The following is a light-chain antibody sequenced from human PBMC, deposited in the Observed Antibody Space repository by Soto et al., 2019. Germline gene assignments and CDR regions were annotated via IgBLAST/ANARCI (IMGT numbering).Light chain of an antibody. CDR3: QQYITYPYA. J-gene: IGKJ1*01. CDR2: EAS. CDR1: QSTSTW. V-gene: IGKV1-5*03. Sequence: DIQMTQSPSTLSASVGDRVTITCRASQSTSTWLAWYKQRPGKTPKLLISEASKLESGVPSRFSGSGSGTEFTLTTISLQPDDFATYYCQQYITYPYAFGQGTKVEIK.